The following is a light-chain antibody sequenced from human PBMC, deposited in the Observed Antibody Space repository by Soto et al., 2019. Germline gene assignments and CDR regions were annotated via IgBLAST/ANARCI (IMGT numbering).Light chain of an antibody. J-gene: IGLJ2*01. Sequence: QSVLTQPASVSASPGQSITISCTGTSSDVGAYNYVSWFQQHPGKAPKLLIYDVSNRPSGVSNRFSGSRSGNTASLTISGLQAEDEADYYCSSYTTSGTRVFGAGTKVTVL. V-gene: IGLV2-14*01. CDR1: SSDVGAYNY. CDR2: DVS. CDR3: SSYTTSGTRV.